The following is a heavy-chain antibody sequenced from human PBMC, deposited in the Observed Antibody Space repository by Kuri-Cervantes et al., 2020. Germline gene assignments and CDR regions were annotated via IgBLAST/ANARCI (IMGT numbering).Heavy chain of an antibody. CDR2: INHSGST. CDR1: GGSFSGYY. CDR3: ARVRYYDFWSGYYVSRGWFYP. J-gene: IGHJ5*02. Sequence: SQTLSLTCAVYGGSFSGYYWSWIRQPPGKGLEWIGEINHSGSTNYNPSLKSRVTVSVDTSKNQFSLKLSSVTAADTAVYYCARVRYYDFWSGYYVSRGWFYPWGQGTLVTVSS. D-gene: IGHD3-3*01. V-gene: IGHV4-34*01.